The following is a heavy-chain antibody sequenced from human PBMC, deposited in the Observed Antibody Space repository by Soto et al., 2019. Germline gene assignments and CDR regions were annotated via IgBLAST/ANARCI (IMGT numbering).Heavy chain of an antibody. CDR3: AIPGEYCSSTSCFNWFDP. J-gene: IGHJ5*02. CDR2: ISAYNGNT. V-gene: IGHV1-18*01. Sequence: ASVKVSCKASGYTFTSYGISWVRQAPGQGLEWMGWISAYNGNTNYAQKLQGRVTMTTDTSTSTAYMELRSLLFDDTAVYYFAIPGEYCSSTSCFNWFDPWGQGTLVTVSS. CDR1: GYTFTSYG. D-gene: IGHD2-2*01.